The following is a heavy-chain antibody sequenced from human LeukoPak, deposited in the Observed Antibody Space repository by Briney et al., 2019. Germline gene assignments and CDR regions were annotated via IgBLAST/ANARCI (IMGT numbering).Heavy chain of an antibody. CDR1: GFTSSDYY. Sequence: GGSLRLSCAASGFTSSDYYMSWIRQAPGKGLEWVSYISSSSSYTNYADSVKGRFTISRDNAKNSLYLQMNSLRAEDTAVYYCARHIVGATDYWGQGTLVTVSS. D-gene: IGHD1-26*01. V-gene: IGHV3-11*03. CDR2: ISSSSSYT. CDR3: ARHIVGATDY. J-gene: IGHJ4*02.